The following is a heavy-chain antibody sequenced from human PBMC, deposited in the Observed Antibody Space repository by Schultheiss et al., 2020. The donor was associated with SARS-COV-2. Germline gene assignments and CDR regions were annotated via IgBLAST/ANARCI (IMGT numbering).Heavy chain of an antibody. Sequence: SQTLSLTCTVSGGSISSGGYYWSWIRQPPGKGLEWIGEINHSGSTNYNPSLKSRVTISVDTSKNQFSLKLSSVTAADTAVYYCARAGLLRPGLGGAAWFDPWGQGTLVTVSS. D-gene: IGHD3-16*01. V-gene: IGHV4-61*08. CDR1: GGSISSGGYY. CDR3: ARAGLLRPGLGGAAWFDP. J-gene: IGHJ5*02. CDR2: INHSGST.